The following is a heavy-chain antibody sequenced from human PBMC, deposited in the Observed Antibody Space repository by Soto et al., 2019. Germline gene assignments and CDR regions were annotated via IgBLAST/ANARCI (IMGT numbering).Heavy chain of an antibody. D-gene: IGHD2-15*01. Sequence: SETLSLTCTVSGGSISSYYWSWIRQPPGKGLEWIGYIYYSGSTNYNPSLKSRVTISVDTSKNQFSLKLSSMTAADTAVYYCARRGLYCSGGSCYNYWFDPWGQGTLVNVSS. V-gene: IGHV4-59*08. CDR3: ARRGLYCSGGSCYNYWFDP. J-gene: IGHJ5*02. CDR1: GGSISSYY. CDR2: IYYSGST.